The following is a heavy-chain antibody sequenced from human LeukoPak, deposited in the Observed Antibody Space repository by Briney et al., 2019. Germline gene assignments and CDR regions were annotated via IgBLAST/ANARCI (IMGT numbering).Heavy chain of an antibody. CDR2: ISSNGGST. D-gene: IGHD1-14*01. V-gene: IGHV3-64*01. J-gene: IGHJ4*02. CDR3: AREYNSGDY. CDR1: GFTFSSYA. Sequence: GGSLRLSCAASGFTFSSYAMHWVCQAPGKGLEYVSAISSNGGSTYYANSVKGRFTIARDNSKNTLYLQMGSLRAEDMAVYYCAREYNSGDYWGQGTLVTVSS.